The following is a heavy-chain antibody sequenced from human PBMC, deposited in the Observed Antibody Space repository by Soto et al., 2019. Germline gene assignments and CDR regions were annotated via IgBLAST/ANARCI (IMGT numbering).Heavy chain of an antibody. CDR2: IYYSGST. D-gene: IGHD3-3*01. CDR1: GGSISSSSYY. J-gene: IGHJ6*02. Sequence: SETLSLTCTVSGGSISSSSYYWGWIRQPPGKGLEWIGSIYYSGSTYYNPSLKSRVTISVDTSKNQFSLKLSSVTAADTAVYYCARGTIFGVVNSWYYGMDVWGQGTTVTVSS. CDR3: ARGTIFGVVNSWYYGMDV. V-gene: IGHV4-39*07.